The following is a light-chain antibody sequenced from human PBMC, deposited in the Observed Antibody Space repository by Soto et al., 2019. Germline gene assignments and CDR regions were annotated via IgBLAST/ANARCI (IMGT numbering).Light chain of an antibody. J-gene: IGKJ1*01. CDR3: QKYNSALFTWT. CDR2: AAS. CDR1: QGISNY. V-gene: IGKV1-27*01. Sequence: DIQITQSPSSLSASVGDRVTITCRASQGISNYLAWYQQKPGKVPKLLIYAASTLQSGVPSRFSGSGSGTDFTLTISSLQPEDVATYYCQKYNSALFTWTFGQGTKVDIK.